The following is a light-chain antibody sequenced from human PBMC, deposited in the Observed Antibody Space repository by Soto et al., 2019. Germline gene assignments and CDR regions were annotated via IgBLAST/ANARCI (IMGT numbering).Light chain of an antibody. CDR2: KAS. J-gene: IGKJ1*01. CDR1: QSISSW. V-gene: IGKV1-5*03. CDR3: QHYNTYST. Sequence: DIQMTQSPSTLSASVGDRVTITCRASQSISSWLAWYQQKPGKAPKLMIYKASNLHSGVPSRFSGSGSGREFTLTISSLQPDDSATYYCQHYNTYSTFDQGTKVEIK.